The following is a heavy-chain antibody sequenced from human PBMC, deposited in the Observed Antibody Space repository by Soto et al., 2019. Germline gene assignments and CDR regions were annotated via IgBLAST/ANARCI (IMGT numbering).Heavy chain of an antibody. V-gene: IGHV4-31*03. D-gene: IGHD4-17*01. J-gene: IGHJ4*02. Sequence: SETLSLTCTVSGGSISSGGYYWSWIRQHPGKGLEWIGYIYYSGSTYYNPSLKSRVTISVDTSKNQFSLKLSSVTAADTAVYYCARVSHHDYRSPHLDYWGQGAEVTVSS. CDR3: ARVSHHDYRSPHLDY. CDR2: IYYSGST. CDR1: GGSISSGGYY.